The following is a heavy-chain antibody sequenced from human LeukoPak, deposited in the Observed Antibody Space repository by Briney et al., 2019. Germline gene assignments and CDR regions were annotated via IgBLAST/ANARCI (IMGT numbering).Heavy chain of an antibody. J-gene: IGHJ5*02. CDR2: IKQDGSEK. D-gene: IGHD6-19*01. CDR3: ARVSESSGWDNWFDH. Sequence: GGSLRLSCAASGFTFSSYWMSWVRQAPGKGPEWVANIKQDGSEKYYVDSVKGRFTISRDNAKNSLYLQMNSLRAEDTAVYYCARVSESSGWDNWFDHWGQGTLVTVSS. V-gene: IGHV3-7*01. CDR1: GFTFSSYW.